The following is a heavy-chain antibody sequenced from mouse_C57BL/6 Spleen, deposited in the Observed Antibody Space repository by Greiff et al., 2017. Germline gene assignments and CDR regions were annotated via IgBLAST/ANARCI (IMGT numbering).Heavy chain of an antibody. CDR1: GFTFSNYW. V-gene: IGHV6-3*01. J-gene: IGHJ2*01. CDR3: TGGVVARYFDY. Sequence: EVQLQESGGGLVQPGGSMKLSCVASGFTFSNYWMNWVRQSPEKGLEWVAQIRLKSDNYATHYAESVKGRFTISRDDSKSSVYLQMNNLRAEDTGIYYCTGGVVARYFDYWGQGTTLTVSS. D-gene: IGHD1-1*01. CDR2: IRLKSDNYAT.